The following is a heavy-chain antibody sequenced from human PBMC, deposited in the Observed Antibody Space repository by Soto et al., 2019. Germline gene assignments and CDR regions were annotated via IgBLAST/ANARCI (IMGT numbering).Heavy chain of an antibody. Sequence: GASVKVSCKASGYTFTSYGISWVRQAPGQGLEWMGWISAYNGNTNYAQKLQGRVTMTTDTSTSTAYMELRSLRSDDTAVYYCARDITMGRGVIITGENYYYYTDVWGKRTMVTGSS. CDR3: ARDITMGRGVIITGENYYYYTDV. V-gene: IGHV1-18*01. J-gene: IGHJ6*03. D-gene: IGHD3-10*01. CDR1: GYTFTSYG. CDR2: ISAYNGNT.